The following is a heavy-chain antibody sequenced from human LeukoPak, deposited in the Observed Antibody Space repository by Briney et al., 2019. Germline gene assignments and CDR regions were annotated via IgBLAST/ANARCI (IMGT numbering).Heavy chain of an antibody. V-gene: IGHV3-53*01. D-gene: IGHD2-8*02. CDR1: GFIVSDDY. CDR2: IYSGGAT. CDR3: ASGGKYCTGAACYGD. Sequence: GGSLRLSCAASGFIVSDDYISWVRQTPGKGLEWVSVIYSGGATFYADSVKGRFTISRDNSKNTAHLQMNSLRAEDTAVYYCASGGKYCTGAACYGDWGQGTLVTVSS. J-gene: IGHJ4*02.